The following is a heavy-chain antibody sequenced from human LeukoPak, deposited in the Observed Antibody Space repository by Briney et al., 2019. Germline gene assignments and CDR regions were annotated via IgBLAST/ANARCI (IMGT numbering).Heavy chain of an antibody. J-gene: IGHJ4*02. CDR2: ISSSSSYI. D-gene: IGHD1-1*01. CDR1: GFTFSSYS. CDR3: ARASEAGTTGY. V-gene: IGHV3-21*01. Sequence: GGSLRLPCAASGFTFSSYSMNWVRQAPGKGLEWVSSISSSSSYIYYADSVKGRFTISRDNAKNSLYLQMNSLRAEDTAVYYCARASEAGTTGYWGQGTLVTVSS.